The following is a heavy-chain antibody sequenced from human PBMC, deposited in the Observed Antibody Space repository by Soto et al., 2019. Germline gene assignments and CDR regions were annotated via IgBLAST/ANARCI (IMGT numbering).Heavy chain of an antibody. Sequence: ASVKVSCKASVFYSTGINWARQATGPRFEGMEWISTHNGNTIYAQKFQSRVIMTMDTSTTRVYMELRSLRPDDTALYLCAREGIVGLFDAYDLWSQGTIVTVSS. D-gene: IGHD3-3*01. CDR3: AREGIVGLFDAYDL. CDR1: VFYSTG. V-gene: IGHV1-18*04. J-gene: IGHJ3*01. CDR2: ISTHNGNT.